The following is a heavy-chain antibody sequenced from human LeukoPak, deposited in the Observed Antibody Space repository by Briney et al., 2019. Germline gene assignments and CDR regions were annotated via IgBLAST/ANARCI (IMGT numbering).Heavy chain of an antibody. V-gene: IGHV4-4*07. CDR2: IYTSGST. Sequence: PSEPLSLPCTVSGGPNSSYYWSWIRQPAGKGLEGIGRIYTSGSTNYNPSLKSRVTMSVDTSKNQFSLKRSSVTAADTAVYYCARAPYYYGSGTPCYYYGMDVWGQGTTVTVSS. D-gene: IGHD3-10*01. J-gene: IGHJ6*02. CDR3: ARAPYYYGSGTPCYYYGMDV. CDR1: GGPNSSYY.